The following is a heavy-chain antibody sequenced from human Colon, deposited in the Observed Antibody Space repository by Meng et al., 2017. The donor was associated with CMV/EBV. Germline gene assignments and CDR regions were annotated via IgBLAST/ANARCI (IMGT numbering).Heavy chain of an antibody. D-gene: IGHD5-18*01. CDR2: ISWNSGSI. CDR3: AKVGYSYDNFDY. V-gene: IGHV3-9*01. Sequence: SLKISCAASGFTFDDYAMHWVRQAPGKGLEWVSGISWNSGSIGYADSVKGRFTISRDNAKNSLYLQMNSLRAEDTALYYCAKVGYSYDNFDYWGQGTLVTVSP. CDR1: GFTFDDYA. J-gene: IGHJ4*02.